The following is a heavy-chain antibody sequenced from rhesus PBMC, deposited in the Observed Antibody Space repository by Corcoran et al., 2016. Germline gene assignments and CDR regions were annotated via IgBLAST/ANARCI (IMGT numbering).Heavy chain of an antibody. Sequence: QVQLQESGPGLVKPSETLSLTCAVSRGSISGYYWNWIRQPPGKGLEWIAYIGGSSGNPYYNPSLKSRVTISTDTSKNQFSLKLNSVTAADTAVYFCARGYYSGRYYYYFDYWGQGVLVTVSS. J-gene: IGHJ4*01. CDR2: IGGSSGNP. CDR3: ARGYYSGRYYYYFDY. D-gene: IGHD3-16*01. V-gene: IGHV4-165*02. CDR1: RGSISGYY.